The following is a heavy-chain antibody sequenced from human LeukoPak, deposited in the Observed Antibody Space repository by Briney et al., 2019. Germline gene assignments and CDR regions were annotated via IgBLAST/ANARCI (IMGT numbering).Heavy chain of an antibody. CDR3: ARDRETYYYGSGSYYPDY. CDR2: ISSSSSYI. V-gene: IGHV3-21*01. Sequence: GGSLGLSCAASGFTFSSYSMNWVRQSPGKWLEWVSSISSSSSYIYYADSVKGRFTISRDNAKNSLYLQMNSLRAEDTAVYYCARDRETYYYGSGSYYPDYWGQGTLVTVSS. J-gene: IGHJ4*02. D-gene: IGHD3-10*01. CDR1: GFTFSSYS.